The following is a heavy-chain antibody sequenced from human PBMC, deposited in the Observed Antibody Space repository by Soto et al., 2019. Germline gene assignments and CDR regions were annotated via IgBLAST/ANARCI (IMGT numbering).Heavy chain of an antibody. D-gene: IGHD6-13*01. V-gene: IGHV4-4*02. Sequence: QVELQESGPGLVKPSGTLSLTCAVSGASVSSTYWWSWVRQPPGKGPEWIGEINHCGSANYNPSLKSRVTISVDISKSQFSLRLTSVTAADTAVYYCARYNAASGTYYFDFWGQGALVTVSS. CDR3: ARYNAASGTYYFDF. CDR1: GASVSSTYW. J-gene: IGHJ4*02. CDR2: INHCGSA.